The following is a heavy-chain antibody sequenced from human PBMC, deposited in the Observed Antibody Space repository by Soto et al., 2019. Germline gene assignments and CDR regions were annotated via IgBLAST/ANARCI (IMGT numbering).Heavy chain of an antibody. D-gene: IGHD6-6*01. CDR3: AKVLFSSSSAYYYYYYGMDV. V-gene: IGHV3-48*01. J-gene: IGHJ6*02. CDR1: GFAFSSYS. Sequence: PGGSLRLSCAASGFAFSSYSMNWVRQAPGKGLEWVSYISSSSSTIYYADSVKGRFTISRDNAKNSLYLQMNSLRAEDTAVYYCAKVLFSSSSAYYYYYYGMDVWGQGTTVTVSS. CDR2: ISSSSSTI.